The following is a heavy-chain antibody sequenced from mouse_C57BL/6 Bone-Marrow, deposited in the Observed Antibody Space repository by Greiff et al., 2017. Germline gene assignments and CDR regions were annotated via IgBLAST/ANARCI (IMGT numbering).Heavy chain of an antibody. CDR1: GYTFTDYN. V-gene: IGHV1-18*01. Sequence: EVQLQQSGPELVKPGASVKIPCKASGYTFTDYNMDWVKQSHGKSLEWIGDINPNNGGTSYNQKFKGKATLTVDKSSSTAYMELRSLTSEDTADYYCARDLWCLYGNSSCFAYWGQGTLVTVSA. CDR2: INPNNGGT. J-gene: IGHJ3*01. D-gene: IGHD2-1*01. CDR3: ARDLWCLYGNSSCFAY.